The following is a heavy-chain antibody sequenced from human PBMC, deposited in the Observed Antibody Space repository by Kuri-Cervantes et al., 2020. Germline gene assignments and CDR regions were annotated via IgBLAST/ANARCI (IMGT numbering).Heavy chain of an antibody. D-gene: IGHD5-12*01. CDR1: GFTFSAYY. V-gene: IGHV3-23*01. CDR3: AKKGGSGYSGYYFDY. Sequence: GGSLRLSCAASGFTFSAYYMSWVRQAPGKGLEWVSAIRGRGGSTYYADSVTGRFTISRDNSKNTRYLQMNSLRAEDTAVYYCAKKGGSGYSGYYFDYWGQGTLATFPS. CDR2: IRGRGGST. J-gene: IGHJ4*02.